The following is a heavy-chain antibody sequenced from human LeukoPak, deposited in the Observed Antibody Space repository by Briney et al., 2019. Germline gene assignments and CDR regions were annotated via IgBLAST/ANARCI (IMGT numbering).Heavy chain of an antibody. Sequence: SETLSLTCTISGGSISSGSYYWSWIRQPAGKGLEWIGRIYTSGSTNYNPSLKSRVTISVDTSKNQFSLKLSSVTAADTAVYYCARGGLWFGEAFDYWGQGTLVTVSS. CDR2: IYTSGST. V-gene: IGHV4-61*02. CDR1: GGSISSGSYY. D-gene: IGHD3-10*01. J-gene: IGHJ4*02. CDR3: ARGGLWFGEAFDY.